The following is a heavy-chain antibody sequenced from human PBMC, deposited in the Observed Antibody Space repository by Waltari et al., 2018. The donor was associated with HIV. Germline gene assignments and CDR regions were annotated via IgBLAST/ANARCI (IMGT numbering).Heavy chain of an antibody. D-gene: IGHD3-9*01. CDR1: GDSISSSNW. Sequence: QVQLQESGPGLVKPSGTLSLTSAVPGDSISSSNWWSWVRQPPGKGLEWFGLIYHIEIINYNPSLKSRVSISVDKSKNQFSLKVNSVTASDTAVYYCARGRDDILTGYYTFRRPYFAFWGRGTLVTVSS. CDR3: ARGRDDILTGYYTFRRPYFAF. CDR2: IYHIEII. J-gene: IGHJ4*02. V-gene: IGHV4-4*02.